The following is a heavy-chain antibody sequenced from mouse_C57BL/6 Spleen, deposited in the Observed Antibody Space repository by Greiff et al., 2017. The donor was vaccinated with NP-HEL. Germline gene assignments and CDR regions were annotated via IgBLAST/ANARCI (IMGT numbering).Heavy chain of an antibody. J-gene: IGHJ4*01. D-gene: IGHD2-1*01. CDR3: ARRGGNYEGYAMDY. CDR2: ISNGGGST. CDR1: GFTFSDYY. V-gene: IGHV5-12*01. Sequence: EVHLVESGGGLVQPGGSLKLSCAASGFTFSDYYMYWVRQTPEKRLEWVAYISNGGGSTYYPDTVKGRFTISRDNAKNTLYLQMSRLKSEDTAMYYCARRGGNYEGYAMDYWGQGTSVTVSS.